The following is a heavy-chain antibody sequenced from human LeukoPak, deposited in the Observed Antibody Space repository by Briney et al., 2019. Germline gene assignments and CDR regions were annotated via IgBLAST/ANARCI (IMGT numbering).Heavy chain of an antibody. CDR1: GFTFSSYA. J-gene: IGHJ3*02. V-gene: IGHV3-30-3*01. CDR3: ARAHHDAFDN. CDR2: ISYDGSNK. Sequence: GGSLRLSCAASGFTFSSYAMHWVRQAPGKGLEWVAVISYDGSNKYYADSVKGRFTISRDNSKNTLYLQMNSLRAEDTAVYYCARAHHDAFDNWGQGTMVTVSS.